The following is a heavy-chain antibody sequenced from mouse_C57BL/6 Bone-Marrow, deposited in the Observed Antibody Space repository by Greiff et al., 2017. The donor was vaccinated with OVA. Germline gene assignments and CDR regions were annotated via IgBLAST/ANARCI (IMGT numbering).Heavy chain of an antibody. CDR2: ISDGGSYT. CDR3: ARDGTGSWAY. D-gene: IGHD4-1*01. Sequence: EVMLVESGGGLVKPGGSLKLSCAASGFTFSSYAMSWVRPTPEKRLEWVATISDGGSYTYYPDNVKGRFTIARDNAKNNLYLQMSHLKSEDTAMYYCARDGTGSWAYWGQGTLVTVSA. V-gene: IGHV5-4*01. J-gene: IGHJ3*01. CDR1: GFTFSSYA.